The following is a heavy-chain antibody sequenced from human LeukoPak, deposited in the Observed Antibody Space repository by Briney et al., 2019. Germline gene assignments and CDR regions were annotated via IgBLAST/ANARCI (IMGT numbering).Heavy chain of an antibody. Sequence: SETLSLTCTVSGGSISSYYWSWIRQPPGKGLEWIGYIYYSGYTNYNPSLKSRVTISVDTSKNQFSLKLSSVTAADTAVYYCARAYGDYADDAFDIWGQGTMVTVSS. CDR3: ARAYGDYADDAFDI. CDR1: GGSISSYY. D-gene: IGHD4-17*01. CDR2: IYYSGYT. V-gene: IGHV4-59*12. J-gene: IGHJ3*02.